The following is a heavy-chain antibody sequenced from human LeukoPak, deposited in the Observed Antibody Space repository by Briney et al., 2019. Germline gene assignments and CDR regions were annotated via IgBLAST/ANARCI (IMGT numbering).Heavy chain of an antibody. CDR2: INSDGSST. CDR1: GFTFSSYW. Sequence: GGSLRLSYAASGFTFSSYWMHWVRQAPGKGLVWVSRINSDGSSTSYADSVKGRFTISRDNSKNTLYLQMNSLRAEDTAVYYCARDMLRYSYGHGLDYWGQGTLVTVSS. CDR3: ARDMLRYSYGHGLDY. J-gene: IGHJ4*02. D-gene: IGHD5-18*01. V-gene: IGHV3-74*01.